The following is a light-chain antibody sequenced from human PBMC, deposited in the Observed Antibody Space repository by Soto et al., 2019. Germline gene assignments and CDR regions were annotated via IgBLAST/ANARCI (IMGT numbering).Light chain of an antibody. CDR1: QSVLYSSNNKNY. CDR3: QQYFRPWT. J-gene: IGKJ1*01. CDR2: WAS. V-gene: IGKV4-1*01. Sequence: DIVMTQSPDSLAVSLGERATINCKSSQSVLYSSNNKNYLAWYQQKPGQPPKLLIYWASTRESGVPDRFSGSGSGTDLTLTISSLQAEDVAVYYCQQYFRPWTFGQGTNVEIK.